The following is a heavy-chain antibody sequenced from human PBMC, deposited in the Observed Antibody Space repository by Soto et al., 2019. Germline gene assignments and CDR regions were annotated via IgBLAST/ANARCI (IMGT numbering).Heavy chain of an antibody. CDR1: GFTFSSYG. Sequence: GGSLRLSCAASGFTFSSYGMHWVRQAPGKGLEWVAVISYDGSNKYYADSVKGRFTISRDNSKNTLYLQMNSLRAEDTAVYYCAKDSGASSSSSWYMTYWGQGTLVTVSS. D-gene: IGHD6-13*01. CDR3: AKDSGASSSSSWYMTY. CDR2: ISYDGSNK. V-gene: IGHV3-30*18. J-gene: IGHJ4*02.